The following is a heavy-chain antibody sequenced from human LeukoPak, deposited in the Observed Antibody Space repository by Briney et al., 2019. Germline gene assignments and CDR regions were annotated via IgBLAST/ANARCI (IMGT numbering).Heavy chain of an antibody. Sequence: HPGGSLRLSCAASGFTFSSYEMNWVRQAPGKWLEWVSYISSSGSTIYYADSVKGRFTISRDNAKNSLYLQMNSLRAEDTAVYYCAELGITMIGGVWGKGTTVTISS. CDR1: GFTFSSYE. D-gene: IGHD3-10*02. CDR2: ISSSGSTI. V-gene: IGHV3-48*03. J-gene: IGHJ6*04. CDR3: AELGITMIGGV.